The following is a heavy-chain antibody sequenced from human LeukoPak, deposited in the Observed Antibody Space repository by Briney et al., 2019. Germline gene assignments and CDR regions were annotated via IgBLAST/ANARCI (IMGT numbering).Heavy chain of an antibody. CDR2: ISSSSSYI. CDR3: ARVKWPHAFDI. V-gene: IGHV3-21*01. Sequence: GGSLRLSCAASGFTFSSYSMNWVRQAPGKGLEWVSSISSSSSYIYYADSVKGRFTISRDNAKNSLYLQMNSLRAEDTAVYYCARVKWPHAFDIWGQGTMVIVSS. D-gene: IGHD5-12*01. CDR1: GFTFSSYS. J-gene: IGHJ3*02.